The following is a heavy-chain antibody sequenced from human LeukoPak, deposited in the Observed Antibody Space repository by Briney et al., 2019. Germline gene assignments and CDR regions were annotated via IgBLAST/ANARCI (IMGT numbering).Heavy chain of an antibody. CDR2: IYYSGST. Sequence: PSETLSLTCTVSGGSINNYYWSWIRQPPGKGLEWIGYIYYSGSTNYNPSLKSRVTISVDTSKNQFSLKLSSVTAADTAVYYCARDFRDMDVWGKGTTVTVSS. V-gene: IGHV4-59*01. CDR3: ARDFRDMDV. CDR1: GGSINNYY. J-gene: IGHJ6*04.